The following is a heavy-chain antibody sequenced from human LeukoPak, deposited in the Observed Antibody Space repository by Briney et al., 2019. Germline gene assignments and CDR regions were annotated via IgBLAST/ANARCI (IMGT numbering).Heavy chain of an antibody. Sequence: ASVKVSCKASGYTFTGYYMHWVRQAPGPGLEWMGWINPNSGGTNYAQKFQGRVTMTRDTSISTAYMELSRLRSDDTAVYYCARGGSRGMIVSAIDYWGQGTLVTVSS. V-gene: IGHV1-2*02. J-gene: IGHJ4*02. CDR3: ARGGSRGMIVSAIDY. CDR1: GYTFTGYY. CDR2: INPNSGGT. D-gene: IGHD3-22*01.